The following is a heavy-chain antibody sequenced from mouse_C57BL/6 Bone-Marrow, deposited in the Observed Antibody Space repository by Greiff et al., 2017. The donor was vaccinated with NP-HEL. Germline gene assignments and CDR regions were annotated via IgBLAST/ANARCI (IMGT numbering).Heavy chain of an antibody. Sequence: VQVVESGPGLVAPSQSLSITCTVSGFSLTSYAISWVRQPPGKGLEWLGVIWTGGGTNNNSALKYRLSITTDKAKSQVFIKMNSLPTDDTARYYCARSGYYDYWDQGTTLPVTS. CDR1: GFSLTSYA. D-gene: IGHD2-3*01. J-gene: IGHJ2*01. CDR2: IWTGGGT. CDR3: ARSGYYDY. V-gene: IGHV2-9-1*01.